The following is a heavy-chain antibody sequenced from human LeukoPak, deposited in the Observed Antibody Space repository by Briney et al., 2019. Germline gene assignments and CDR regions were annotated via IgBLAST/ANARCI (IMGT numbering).Heavy chain of an antibody. V-gene: IGHV4-59*12. J-gene: IGHJ4*02. Sequence: SETLSLTCTVSGGSISSYYWSWIRQPPGKGLEWIGYIYHSGTTYYNPSLKSRVTMSVDTSKNQFSLKLSSVTAADTAVYFCARDFLQGVRGNTGGSFDYWGQGTLVTVSS. CDR1: GGSISSYY. CDR3: ARDFLQGVRGNTGGSFDY. D-gene: IGHD3-10*01. CDR2: IYHSGTT.